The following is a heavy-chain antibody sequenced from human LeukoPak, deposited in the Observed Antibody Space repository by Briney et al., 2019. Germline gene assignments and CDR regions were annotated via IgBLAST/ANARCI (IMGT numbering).Heavy chain of an antibody. CDR3: AKDLLRSQNQLRGAYFAVAGTLDY. Sequence: GGSLRLSCAASGFTFSSYGMHWARQAPGKGLEWVAFIRYDGSNKYYADSVKGRFTISRDNSKSTLYLQMNSLRAEDTAVYYCAKDLLRSQNQLRGAYFAVAGTLDYWGQGTLVTVSS. J-gene: IGHJ4*02. D-gene: IGHD6-19*01. V-gene: IGHV3-30*02. CDR1: GFTFSSYG. CDR2: IRYDGSNK.